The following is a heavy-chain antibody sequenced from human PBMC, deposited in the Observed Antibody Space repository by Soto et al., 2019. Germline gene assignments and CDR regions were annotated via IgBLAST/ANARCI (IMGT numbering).Heavy chain of an antibody. V-gene: IGHV4-61*01. CDR1: GDSISDVNYY. Sequence: PSETLSLTCTVSGDSISDVNYYWSWIRQPPGRGLEWIGHIFYSGSTNYNPALKSRVTISVDTSKSQFSLKLSSVTAADTAVYYCAKDSGYNYGYFRWFDPWGQGTLVTVSS. J-gene: IGHJ5*02. D-gene: IGHD5-18*01. CDR2: IFYSGST. CDR3: AKDSGYNYGYFRWFDP.